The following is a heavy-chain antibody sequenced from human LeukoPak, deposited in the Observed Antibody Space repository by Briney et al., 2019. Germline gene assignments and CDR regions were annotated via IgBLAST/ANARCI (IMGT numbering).Heavy chain of an antibody. V-gene: IGHV4-39*07. CDR1: GGSISSSSYY. D-gene: IGHD1-26*01. CDR3: ARGRGESGSYYWSRWFDP. CDR2: IYYSGST. Sequence: SETLSLTCTVSGGSISSSSYYWGWIRQPPGKGLEWIGSIYYSGSTYYNPSLKSRVTISVDTSKNQFSLKLSSVTAADTAVYYCARGRGESGSYYWSRWFDPWGQGTLVTVSS. J-gene: IGHJ5*02.